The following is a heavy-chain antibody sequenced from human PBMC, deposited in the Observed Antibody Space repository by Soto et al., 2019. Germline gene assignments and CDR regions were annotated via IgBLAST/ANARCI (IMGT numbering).Heavy chain of an antibody. CDR2: ISGPNGNT. D-gene: IGHD3-22*01. CDR1: GYTFTSYG. Sequence: QVQLVQSGAEVKKPGASVKVSCKASGYTFTSYGFSWVRQATGQGLEWMGCISGPNGNTNYAQKLQGRVTMTTDTSTSTGYMELRSLRSDDTAVYYCARDRYDSSGYYLGADYWGQGTLVTVS. CDR3: ARDRYDSSGYYLGADY. J-gene: IGHJ4*02. V-gene: IGHV1-18*01.